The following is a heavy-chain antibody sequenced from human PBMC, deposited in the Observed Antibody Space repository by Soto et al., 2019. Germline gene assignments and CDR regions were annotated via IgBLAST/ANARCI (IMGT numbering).Heavy chain of an antibody. Sequence: QLQLQESGPGLVKPSETLSLTCTVSGGSISSSSYYWGWIRQPPGKGLEWIGSIYYSGSTYYNPSLKSRVTISVDTSKNLFSLKLSSVTAADTAVYYCARRKSSGYDPFDAFDIWGQGTMVTVSS. CDR3: ARRKSSGYDPFDAFDI. CDR1: GGSISSSSYY. J-gene: IGHJ3*02. V-gene: IGHV4-39*01. D-gene: IGHD5-12*01. CDR2: IYYSGST.